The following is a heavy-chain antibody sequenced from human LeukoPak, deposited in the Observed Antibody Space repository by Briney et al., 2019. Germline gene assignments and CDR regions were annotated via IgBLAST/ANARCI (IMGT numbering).Heavy chain of an antibody. V-gene: IGHV3-30*02. CDR3: ANALGMGEYYYGSGSYSLDGFDY. D-gene: IGHD3-10*01. CDR1: GFTFSSYG. CDR2: IRYDGSNK. Sequence: GGSLRLSCAASGFTFSSYGMHLVRQAPGKGLEWVAFIRYDGSNKYYADSVKGRFTISRDNSKNTLYLQMNSLRAEDTAVYYCANALGMGEYYYGSGSYSLDGFDYWGQGTLVTVSS. J-gene: IGHJ4*02.